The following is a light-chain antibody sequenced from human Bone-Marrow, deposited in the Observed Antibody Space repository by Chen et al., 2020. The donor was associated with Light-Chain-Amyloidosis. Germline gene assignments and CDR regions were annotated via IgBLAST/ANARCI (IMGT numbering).Light chain of an antibody. Sequence: QTVVTQEPSFSVSPGGTVTLTCGLSSGSVSTDYYPSWYQQTPGQAPRTLIYNTDTRSSGVPDSLSGSIRGNKAALTISGAQADDESDYYCGLYLGSGVWVFGGGTKLTVL. CDR1: SGSVSTDYY. CDR2: NTD. CDR3: GLYLGSGVWV. J-gene: IGLJ3*02. V-gene: IGLV8-61*01.